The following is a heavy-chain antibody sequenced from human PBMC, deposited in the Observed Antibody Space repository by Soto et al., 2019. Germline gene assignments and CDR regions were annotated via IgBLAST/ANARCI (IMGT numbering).Heavy chain of an antibody. V-gene: IGHV1-69*01. CDR1: GGIFSNYV. Sequence: QVQLVQSGAEVKKPGSSVKVACKASGGIFSNYVLNWVRQAPGQGLEWMGGIIPIFGTGNYAQKFQGRVTITADESTTTASMELRGLRSEDTAVYYCARRYYNSSGYFDYWGQGTLVTLSS. D-gene: IGHD3-22*01. J-gene: IGHJ4*02. CDR2: IIPIFGTG. CDR3: ARRYYNSSGYFDY.